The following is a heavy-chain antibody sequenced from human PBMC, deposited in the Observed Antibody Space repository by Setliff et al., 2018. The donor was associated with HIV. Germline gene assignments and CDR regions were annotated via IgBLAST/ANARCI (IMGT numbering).Heavy chain of an antibody. V-gene: IGHV4-61*02. J-gene: IGHJ4*02. CDR2: IFSSGST. D-gene: IGHD3-22*01. CDR1: GGSISSGSYY. Sequence: LSLTCTVSGGSISSGSYYWSWIRQPAGKGLEWIGRIFSSGSTSYNPSLKSRVTMSVDTSKNQFTLRLSSVTAADTAVYYCARDPVITMMVGPRFYFDYWGQGILVTVSS. CDR3: ARDPVITMMVGPRFYFDY.